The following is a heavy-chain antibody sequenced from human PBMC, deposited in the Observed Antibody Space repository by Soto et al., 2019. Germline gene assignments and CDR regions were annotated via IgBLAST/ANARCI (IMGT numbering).Heavy chain of an antibody. Sequence: QLQLQESGPGLVKPSETLSLTCTVSGGSISSSSYYWGWIRQPPGKGLEWIGSIYYSGSTYYNPSLKSRVTLSVDTSKNQFSLKLSSVTAADTAVYYCARGGSYGDDVGSPPRWFDPWGQGTLVTVSS. CDR1: GGSISSSSYY. J-gene: IGHJ5*02. V-gene: IGHV4-39*01. D-gene: IGHD4-17*01. CDR3: ARGGSYGDDVGSPPRWFDP. CDR2: IYYSGST.